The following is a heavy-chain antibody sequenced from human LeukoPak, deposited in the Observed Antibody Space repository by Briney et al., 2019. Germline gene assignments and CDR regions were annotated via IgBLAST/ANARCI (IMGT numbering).Heavy chain of an antibody. CDR1: GFTFTNYT. J-gene: IGHJ3*02. V-gene: IGHV3-30*01. CDR2: ISYDGSDM. Sequence: PGGSLRLSCAASGFTFTNYTMHWVRQAPGKGLEWVAVISYDGSDMYYADSVKGRFTISRDNSKNTLYLQMNSLRAEDTAVYYCARAATYYYDSSSDAFDIWGQGTMVTVSS. D-gene: IGHD3-22*01. CDR3: ARAATYYYDSSSDAFDI.